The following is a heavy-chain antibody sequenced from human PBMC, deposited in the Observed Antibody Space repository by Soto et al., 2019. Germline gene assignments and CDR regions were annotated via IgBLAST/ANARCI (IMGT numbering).Heavy chain of an antibody. Sequence: EVQLVESGGGLVQPGGSLRLSCAASGFSFSSYWMSWVRQAPGKGLERVAYIKPDGSEKYYMDSVNGRFTIARDNAKNSLYLQMDSLRAEDTAVYFCARAYTWGQGTLVTVSS. V-gene: IGHV3-7*01. D-gene: IGHD1-1*01. J-gene: IGHJ5*02. CDR3: ARAYT. CDR1: GFSFSSYW. CDR2: IKPDGSEK.